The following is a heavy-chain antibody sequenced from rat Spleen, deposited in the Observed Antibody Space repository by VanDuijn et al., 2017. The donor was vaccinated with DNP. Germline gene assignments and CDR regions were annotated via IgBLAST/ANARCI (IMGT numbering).Heavy chain of an antibody. Sequence: QVQLKESGPGLVQPSQTLSLTCTVAGFSLTSYNVHWVRQSPGKGLEWMGVIWNVGGTRYNSALKSRLSISKDTSKSQVFLKMNSLQIEDTATYYCARGHWEADWFAYWGQGTLVTVSS. CDR3: ARGHWEADWFAY. J-gene: IGHJ3*01. D-gene: IGHD5-1*01. V-gene: IGHV2-41*01. CDR1: GFSLTSYN. CDR2: IWNVGGT.